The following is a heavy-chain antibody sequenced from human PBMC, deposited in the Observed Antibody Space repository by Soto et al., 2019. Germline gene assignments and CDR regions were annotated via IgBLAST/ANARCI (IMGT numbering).Heavy chain of an antibody. V-gene: IGHV3-74*03. D-gene: IGHD4-17*01. J-gene: IGHJ4*02. CDR1: GFTFSSDW. CDR3: ARDTTTGLDN. CDR2: INSDGTDI. Sequence: EVNLVESGGGSVQPGGSLRLSCVASGFTFSSDWMHWVRQAPGRGLVWVSRINSDGTDITYADLVKGRFTISRDNAKNTLYLQMNNLRAEDTAVYYSARDTTTGLDNWGQGTLVTVSS.